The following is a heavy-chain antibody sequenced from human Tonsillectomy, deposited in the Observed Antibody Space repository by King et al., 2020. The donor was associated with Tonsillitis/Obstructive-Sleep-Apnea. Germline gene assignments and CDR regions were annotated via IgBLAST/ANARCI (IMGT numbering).Heavy chain of an antibody. CDR3: ARDPDGDYGAY. V-gene: IGHV3-11*05. CDR2: ISSGGTYT. Sequence: VQLVESGGGLVKPGGSLRLSCAASGFTFSDYYMSWIRQAPGKGLEWISYISSGGTYTNYADSVKGQFTISRDNAKNSLYLQMNSLRAEDTAVYYCARDPDGDYGAYWGQGTLVTVSS. D-gene: IGHD4-17*01. CDR1: GFTFSDYY. J-gene: IGHJ4*02.